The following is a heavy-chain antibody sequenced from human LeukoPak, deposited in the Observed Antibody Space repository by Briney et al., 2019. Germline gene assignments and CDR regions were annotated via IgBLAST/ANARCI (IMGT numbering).Heavy chain of an antibody. D-gene: IGHD3-3*01. V-gene: IGHV4-34*01. CDR1: GGSFSGYY. CDR3: DLGIFGVVPYHFDY. Sequence: KPSETLSLTCAVYGGSFSGYYWSWIRQPPGKGLEWIGEINHSGSTKHNPSLEDRLTIAVNTYKHQFSLKLISGTRADAAVSYCDLGIFGVVPYHFDYWGQGTLVTVSS. J-gene: IGHJ4*02. CDR2: INHSGST.